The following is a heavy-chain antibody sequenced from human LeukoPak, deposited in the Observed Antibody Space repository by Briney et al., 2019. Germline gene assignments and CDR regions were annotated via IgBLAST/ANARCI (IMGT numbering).Heavy chain of an antibody. V-gene: IGHV6-1*01. CDR1: GDSVSSNSAA. CDR2: TYYRSKWYN. J-gene: IGHJ4*02. CDR3: AKGRWALFDC. D-gene: IGHD3-10*01. Sequence: SQTLSLTCDISGDSVSSNSAAWNWIRQSPSRGLEWLGRTYYRSKWYNDYAVSLKCRMTINADTSKNQFSLQLNSVTPEDTAVYYCAKGRWALFDCWGQGTLVIVSS.